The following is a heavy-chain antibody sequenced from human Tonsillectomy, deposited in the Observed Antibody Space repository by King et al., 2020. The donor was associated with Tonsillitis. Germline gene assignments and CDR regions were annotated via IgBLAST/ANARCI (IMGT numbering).Heavy chain of an antibody. J-gene: IGHJ4*02. CDR2: IIGSGGST. D-gene: IGHD2-2*01. V-gene: IGHV3-23*04. Sequence: VQLVESGGGLVQPGGSLRLSCAASGFTFSSYAMSWVRHAPGKGLELGSAIIGSGGSTYYADSVKGRFTISRDNSKNTLYLQMNSLRAEDTAVYYCAKGGCSSTSCYYDCDYWGQGTLVTVSS. CDR1: GFTFSSYA. CDR3: AKGGCSSTSCYYDCDY.